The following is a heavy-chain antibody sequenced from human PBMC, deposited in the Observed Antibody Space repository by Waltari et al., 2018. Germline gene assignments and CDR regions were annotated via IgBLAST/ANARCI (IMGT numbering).Heavy chain of an antibody. J-gene: IGHJ4*02. D-gene: IGHD5-12*01. Sequence: VQLVESGGGLVQPGGSRRLSWSAPGSTFRSLDMNGVRQAPGKGLEWISYIRSSGDSIYYADSVKGRFTISRDNADNSLFLQMNSLRAEDTAVYYCARGQPPLWLRLDNWGQGTLVTVSS. V-gene: IGHV3-48*03. CDR3: ARGQPPLWLRLDN. CDR2: IRSSGDSI. CDR1: GSTFRSLD.